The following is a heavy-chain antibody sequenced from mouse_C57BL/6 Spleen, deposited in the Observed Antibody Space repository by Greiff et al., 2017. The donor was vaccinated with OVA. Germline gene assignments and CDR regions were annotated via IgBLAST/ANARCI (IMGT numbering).Heavy chain of an antibody. CDR3: ARRNGSWFAY. CDR1: GFTFSDYG. D-gene: IGHD2-2*01. V-gene: IGHV5-15*04. J-gene: IGHJ3*01. Sequence: DVMLVESGGGLVQPGGSLKLSCAASGFTFSDYGMAWVRQAPRKGPEWVAFISNLAYSIYYADTVTGRFTISRENAKNTLYLEMSSLRSEDTAMYYCARRNGSWFAYWGQGTLVTVSA. CDR2: ISNLAYSI.